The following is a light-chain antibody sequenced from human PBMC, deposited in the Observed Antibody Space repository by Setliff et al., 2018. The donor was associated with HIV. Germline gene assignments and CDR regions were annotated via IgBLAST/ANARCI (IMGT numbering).Light chain of an antibody. V-gene: IGLV2-14*03. CDR3: SSYTTSSTYV. CDR1: ISDIGSYNF. J-gene: IGLJ1*01. Sequence: QSVLTQPASVSGSPGQSITISCSGTISDIGSYNFVSWYQQHPGKAPKLMMSDVNKRSSGVSDRFSGSKSGNTASLTISGLQAEDEANYYCSSYTTSSTYVFGPGTKVTV. CDR2: DVN.